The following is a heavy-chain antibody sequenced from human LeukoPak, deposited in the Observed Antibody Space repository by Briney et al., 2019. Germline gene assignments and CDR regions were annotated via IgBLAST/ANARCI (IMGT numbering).Heavy chain of an antibody. D-gene: IGHD1-1*01. CDR2: ITAYNGNR. CDR3: ARDNDKVVDH. V-gene: IGHV1-18*01. CDR1: GYTFSNYG. Sequence: GASVKVSCKTSGYTFSNYGISWVRQAPGQGPEWMGWITAYNGNRLYAQRFQGRITLTTDTSTSTSYMELRSLECDDTAIYYCARDNDKVVDHWGQGTLVTVSS. J-gene: IGHJ4*01.